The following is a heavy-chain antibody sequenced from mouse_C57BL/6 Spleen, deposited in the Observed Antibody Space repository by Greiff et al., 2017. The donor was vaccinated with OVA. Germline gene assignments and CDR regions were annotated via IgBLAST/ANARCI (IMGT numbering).Heavy chain of an antibody. Sequence: EVQLVESGGDLVKPGGSLKLSCAASGFTFSSYGMSWVRQTPDKRLEWVATISSGGSYTYYPDSVKGRFTISRDNAKNTLYLQMSSLKSEDTAMYYCARHDGYYGYFDVWGKGTTVTVSS. D-gene: IGHD2-3*01. J-gene: IGHJ1*03. V-gene: IGHV5-6*01. CDR3: ARHDGYYGYFDV. CDR1: GFTFSSYG. CDR2: ISSGGSYT.